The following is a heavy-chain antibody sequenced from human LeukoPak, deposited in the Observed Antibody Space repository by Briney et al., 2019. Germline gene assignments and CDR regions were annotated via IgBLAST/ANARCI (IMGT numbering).Heavy chain of an antibody. V-gene: IGHV1-2*02. D-gene: IGHD3-3*01. CDR1: GYTFTGYY. CDR3: ARDGVNYNFWSVTSHYYYMDV. J-gene: IGHJ6*03. CDR2: INPNSGGT. Sequence: ASVKVSCKASGYTFTGYYIHWVRQAPGQGLEWMGWINPNSGGTNYAQKFQGRVTMTRDTSISTAYMELSRLRSDDTAVYYCARDGVNYNFWSVTSHYYYMDVWGKGTTVTVSS.